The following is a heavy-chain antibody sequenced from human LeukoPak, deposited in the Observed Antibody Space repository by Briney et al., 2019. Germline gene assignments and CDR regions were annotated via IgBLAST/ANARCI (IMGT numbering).Heavy chain of an antibody. D-gene: IGHD2-21*02. J-gene: IGHJ6*02. CDR2: IYYSGST. V-gene: IGHV4-39*07. CDR1: GGSISSSSYY. Sequence: SETLSLTCTVSGGSISSSSYYWGWIRQPPGKGLEWIGSIYYSGSTYYNPSLESRVTISVDTSKNQFSLKLSSVTAADTAVYYCARVDRYCGGDCRLYYYYYYGMDVWGQGTTVTVSS. CDR3: ARVDRYCGGDCRLYYYYYYGMDV.